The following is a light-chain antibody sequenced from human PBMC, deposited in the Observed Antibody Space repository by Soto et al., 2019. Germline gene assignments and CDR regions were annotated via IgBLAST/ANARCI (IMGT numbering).Light chain of an antibody. V-gene: IGLV2-11*01. CDR3: CSYAGSYSWV. J-gene: IGLJ3*02. CDR2: DVS. CDR1: GSDVGAYKY. Sequence: QSALTKPRSVSGSPGQSVTISCTGTGSDVGAYKYVSWYQQHPGKAPKFIIYDVSERPSGVPDRFSGSKSGDTASLTISGLQVEDEADYYCCSYAGSYSWVLGGGTKLTVL.